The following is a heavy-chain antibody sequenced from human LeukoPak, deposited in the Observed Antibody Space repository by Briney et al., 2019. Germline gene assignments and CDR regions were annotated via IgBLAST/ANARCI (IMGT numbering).Heavy chain of an antibody. CDR3: ARHARGMGWFGELSRPYFDY. D-gene: IGHD3-10*01. CDR1: GGSISSSSYY. CDR2: IYYSGST. V-gene: IGHV4-39*01. Sequence: PSETLSLTCTVSGGSISSSSYYWGWIRQPPGKGLEWIGSIYYSGSTYYNPSLKSRVTISVDTSKNQFSLKLSSVTAADTAVYYCARHARGMGWFGELSRPYFDYWGQGTLVTVSS. J-gene: IGHJ4*02.